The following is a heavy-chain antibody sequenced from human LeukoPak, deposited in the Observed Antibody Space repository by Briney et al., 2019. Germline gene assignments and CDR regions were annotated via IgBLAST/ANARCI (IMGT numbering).Heavy chain of an antibody. Sequence: ASVKVSCKASGYTLIDYYVHWVRQATGQGLEWMGWMNPNSGNTGYAQKFQGRVTMTRNTSISTAYMELSSLRSEDTAVYYCARGYSNYVNYWGQGTLVTVSS. V-gene: IGHV1-8*02. J-gene: IGHJ4*02. CDR2: MNPNSGNT. D-gene: IGHD4-11*01. CDR1: GYTLIDYY. CDR3: ARGYSNYVNY.